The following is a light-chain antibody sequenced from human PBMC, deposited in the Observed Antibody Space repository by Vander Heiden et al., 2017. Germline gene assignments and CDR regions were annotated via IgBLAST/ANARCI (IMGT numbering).Light chain of an antibody. CDR3: SSYTGSSTLVI. J-gene: IGLJ2*01. CDR2: DVN. V-gene: IGLV2-14*03. CDR1: NSDVGGYNY. Sequence: QSALTQPASVSASPGESITISCTGTNSDVGGYNYVAWYQQHPGKAPQLLIFDVNNRPSGVSTRFSGSRSGNTASLAISGLLAEDEGFYYCSSYTGSSTLVIFGGGTKLTVL.